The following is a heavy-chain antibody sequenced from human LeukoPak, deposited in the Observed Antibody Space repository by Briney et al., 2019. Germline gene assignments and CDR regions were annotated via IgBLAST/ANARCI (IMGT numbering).Heavy chain of an antibody. Sequence: SQTLSLTCSVSGGSISSGGYYWSWIRQHPGKGLEWIGEINHSGSTNYNPSLKSRVTISVDTSKNQFSLKLSSVTAADTAVYYCAARIAAAGTRANYWGQGTLVTVSS. CDR2: INHSGST. CDR1: GGSISSGGYY. V-gene: IGHV4-31*03. J-gene: IGHJ4*02. CDR3: AARIAAAGTRANY. D-gene: IGHD6-13*01.